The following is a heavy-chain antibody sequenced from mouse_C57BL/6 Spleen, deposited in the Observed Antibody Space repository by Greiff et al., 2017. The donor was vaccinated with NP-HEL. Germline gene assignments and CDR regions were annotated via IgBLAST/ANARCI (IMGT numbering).Heavy chain of an antibody. V-gene: IGHV1-69*01. D-gene: IGHD1-1*01. J-gene: IGHJ3*01. CDR1: GYTFTSYW. CDR3: ARLGLGYYGSSYEAY. Sequence: QVQLQQPGAELVMPGASVKLSCKASGYTFTSYWMHWVKQRPGQGLEWIGEIDPSDSYTNYNQKFKGKSTLTVDKSSSTAYMQLSSLTSEDSAVYYCARLGLGYYGSSYEAYWGQGTLVTVSA. CDR2: IDPSDSYT.